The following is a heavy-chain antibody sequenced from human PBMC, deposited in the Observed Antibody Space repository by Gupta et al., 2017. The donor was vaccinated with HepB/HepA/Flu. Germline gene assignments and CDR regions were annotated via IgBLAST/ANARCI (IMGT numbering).Heavy chain of an antibody. Sequence: EVQLVESGGGLVQPGGSLRLSCAASGFTVSSNYMSWVRQAPGKGLEWVSVIYSGGSTYYADSVKGRFTISRDNSKNTLYLQMNSLRAEDTAVYYCARDGYAAAGTEDYWGQGTLVTVSS. CDR3: ARDGYAAAGTEDY. J-gene: IGHJ4*02. CDR2: IYSGGST. D-gene: IGHD6-13*01. CDR1: GFTVSSNY. V-gene: IGHV3-66*01.